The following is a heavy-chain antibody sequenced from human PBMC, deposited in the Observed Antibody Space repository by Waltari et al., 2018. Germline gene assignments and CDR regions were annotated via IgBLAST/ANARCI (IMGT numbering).Heavy chain of an antibody. CDR1: GFTFSSYA. Sequence: VPLVESGGGVVQPGRSLRLACAASGFTFSSYASQWVRQAPGKGLEWVAVISYDGSNKYYADSVKGRFTISRDNSKNTLYLQMNSLRAEDTAVYYCARGNGGQLDWFDPWGQGTLVTVSS. CDR2: ISYDGSNK. V-gene: IGHV3-30-3*01. CDR3: ARGNGGQLDWFDP. J-gene: IGHJ5*02. D-gene: IGHD6-6*01.